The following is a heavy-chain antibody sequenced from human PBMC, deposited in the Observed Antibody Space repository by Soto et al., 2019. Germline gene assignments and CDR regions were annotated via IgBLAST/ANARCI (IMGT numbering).Heavy chain of an antibody. D-gene: IGHD3-10*01. CDR1: GFTFTTYW. CDR3: VRGGHGSGSYLGSS. Sequence: EEQLVESGGGLAQPGGSLRLSCVASGFTFTTYWMSWVRQAPGKGLEWVANIRQDGGAQYYVDSVKGRFTIPRDNAKNSVYLQMDSLRVEDTAVYYCVRGGHGSGSYLGSSWGQGILVTVSS. CDR2: IRQDGGAQ. J-gene: IGHJ5*02. V-gene: IGHV3-7*03.